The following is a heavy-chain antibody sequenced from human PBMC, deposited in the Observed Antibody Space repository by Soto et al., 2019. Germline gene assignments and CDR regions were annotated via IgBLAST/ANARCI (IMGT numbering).Heavy chain of an antibody. CDR1: GFTVSSNY. J-gene: IGHJ6*03. CDR3: ASISVHTYYYYLDV. V-gene: IGHV3-66*01. Sequence: GGSLRLSCAASGFTVSSNYMSWVRQAPGKGLEWVSVIYSGGSTYYADSVKGRFTISRDNSKNTLYLQMNSLRAEDTAVYYCASISVHTYYYYLDVWGKGTTVTVSS. D-gene: IGHD3-3*01. CDR2: IYSGGST.